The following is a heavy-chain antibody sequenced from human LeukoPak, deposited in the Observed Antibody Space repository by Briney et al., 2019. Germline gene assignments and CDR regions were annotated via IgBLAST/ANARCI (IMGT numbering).Heavy chain of an antibody. D-gene: IGHD2-21*02. V-gene: IGHV4-34*01. CDR2: INHSGST. Sequence: PSETLSLTCAVYGGSFSDYYWSWIRQPPGKGLEWIGEINHSGSTNYNPSLKSRVIISVDTSKNQFSLKLRSVTAADTAVYYCARGLSAIVHWGQGTLVTVSS. CDR1: GGSFSDYY. CDR3: ARGLSAIVH. J-gene: IGHJ4*02.